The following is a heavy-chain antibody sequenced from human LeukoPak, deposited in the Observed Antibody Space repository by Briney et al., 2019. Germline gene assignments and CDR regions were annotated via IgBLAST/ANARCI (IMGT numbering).Heavy chain of an antibody. D-gene: IGHD3-22*01. CDR1: GYSFSGYW. Sequence: GQSLYISYKGSGYSFSGYWIAWVREMPGKGLEWMGIIYPADSDTRYSPSFQGQVTISADKSITTAYLQWSSLKASDTAMYYCATPHDATAYYYDSSGYFYWGQRSLVTVSS. CDR2: IYPADSDT. J-gene: IGHJ4*02. CDR3: ATPHDATAYYYDSSGYFY. V-gene: IGHV5-51*01.